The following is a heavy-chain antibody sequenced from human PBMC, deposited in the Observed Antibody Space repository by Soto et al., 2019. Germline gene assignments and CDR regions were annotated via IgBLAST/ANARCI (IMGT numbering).Heavy chain of an antibody. CDR3: ARVAGTAPTYYYYGMDV. Sequence: QVQLVESGGGVVQPGRSLRLSCAASGFTFSSYAMHWVRQAPGKGLEWVAVISYDGSNKYYADSVKGRFTISRDNSKNTLYLKMNSLRAEDTAVYYCARVAGTAPTYYYYGMDVWGQGTTVTVSS. CDR2: ISYDGSNK. J-gene: IGHJ6*02. V-gene: IGHV3-30-3*01. D-gene: IGHD2-21*02. CDR1: GFTFSSYA.